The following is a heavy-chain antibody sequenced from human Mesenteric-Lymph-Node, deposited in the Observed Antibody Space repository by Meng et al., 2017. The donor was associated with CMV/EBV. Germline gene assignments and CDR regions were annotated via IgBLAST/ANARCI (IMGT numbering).Heavy chain of an antibody. CDR2: IFSSGST. V-gene: IGHV3-53*01. J-gene: IGHJ6*02. CDR1: AFTVRSNY. D-gene: IGHD6-6*01. Sequence: GESLKISCAASAFTVRSNYMAWVRQAPGEGLEWVSTIFSSGSTYYADSVKGRFTISRDNSKNTLYLQMNSLRGEDTAVYFCARAHAGGQLVRGWYLSYYYYGMDVWGQGTTVTVSS. CDR3: ARAHAGGQLVRGWYLSYYYYGMDV.